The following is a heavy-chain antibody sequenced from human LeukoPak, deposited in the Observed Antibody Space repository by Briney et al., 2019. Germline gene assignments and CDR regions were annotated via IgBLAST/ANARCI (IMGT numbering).Heavy chain of an antibody. CDR1: GYTFTDYY. Sequence: ASVKVSCKASGYTFTDYYMHWVRQAPGQGLEWMGWMNPNSGGTNYAQKFQGRVTMTRDTSISTAYMEVSRLRSEDTAVYYCARDNSVEDTAWWFDPWGQGTLVTVSS. J-gene: IGHJ5*02. CDR3: ARDNSVEDTAWWFDP. CDR2: MNPNSGGT. D-gene: IGHD4-23*01. V-gene: IGHV1-2*02.